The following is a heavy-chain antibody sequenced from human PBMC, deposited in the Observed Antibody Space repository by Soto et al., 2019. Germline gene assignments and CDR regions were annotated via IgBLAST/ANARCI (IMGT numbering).Heavy chain of an antibody. Sequence: SETLSLTCAVYGGSFSGYYWSWIRQPPGKGLEWIGEINHGGSTNYNPSLKSRVTISVDTSKNQFSLKLSSVTAADTAVYYCARVWSSGWFSHRAAFDIWGQGTMVTVSS. V-gene: IGHV4-34*01. J-gene: IGHJ3*02. CDR2: INHGGST. D-gene: IGHD6-19*01. CDR1: GGSFSGYY. CDR3: ARVWSSGWFSHRAAFDI.